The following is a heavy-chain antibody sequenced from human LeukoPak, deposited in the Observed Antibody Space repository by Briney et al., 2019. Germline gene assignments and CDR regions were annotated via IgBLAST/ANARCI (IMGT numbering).Heavy chain of an antibody. CDR1: GGSISSYY. CDR2: IYYSGST. CDR3: ARVNFEYSSGWPSPFFDY. D-gene: IGHD6-19*01. V-gene: IGHV4-59*01. J-gene: IGHJ4*02. Sequence: SETLSLTCTVSGGSISSYYWSWIRQPPGKGLEWIGYIYYSGSTNYNPSLKSRVTISVDTSKNQSSLKLSSVTAADTAVYYCARVNFEYSSGWPSPFFDYWGQGTLVTVSS.